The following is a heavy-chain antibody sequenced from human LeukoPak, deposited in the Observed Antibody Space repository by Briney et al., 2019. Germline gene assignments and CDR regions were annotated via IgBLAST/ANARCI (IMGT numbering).Heavy chain of an antibody. D-gene: IGHD7-27*01. J-gene: IGHJ4*02. CDR1: GFTFSSYW. CDR3: ARDSSGFDY. V-gene: IGHV3-7*01. CDR2: IKQDGSEK. Sequence: GGSLRLSCAASGFTFSSYWMSWVRQAPGKGLEWVANIKQDGSEKNYVDSVKGRFTISRDNSKNTLYLQMNSLRAEDTAVYYCARDSSGFDYWGQGTLVTVSS.